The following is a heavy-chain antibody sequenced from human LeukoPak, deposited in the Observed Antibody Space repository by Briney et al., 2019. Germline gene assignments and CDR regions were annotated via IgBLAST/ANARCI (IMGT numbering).Heavy chain of an antibody. CDR3: ARDRDIVVVPAAAFDY. V-gene: IGHV1-69*01. D-gene: IGHD2-2*01. CDR2: IIPIFGTA. CDR1: GGTFSSYA. J-gene: IGHJ4*02. Sequence: ASVKVSCKASGGTFSSYAISWVRQAPGQGLEWMGGIIPIFGTANYAQKFQGRVTITADESTSTAYMELSSLRSEDTAVYYCARDRDIVVVPAAAFDYWGQGTLVTVSS.